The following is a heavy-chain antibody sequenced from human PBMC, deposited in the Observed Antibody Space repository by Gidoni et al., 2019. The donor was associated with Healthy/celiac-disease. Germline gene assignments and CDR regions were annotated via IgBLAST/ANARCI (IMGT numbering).Heavy chain of an antibody. CDR3: ARGEGGSGRFDP. D-gene: IGHD3-10*01. CDR2: IYYSGST. J-gene: IGHJ5*02. CDR1: GGAISSGDYY. V-gene: IGHV4-30-4*01. Sequence: QVQLQESGPGLVKPSQTLSLTCTVAGGAISSGDYYWSWSRTPPGKGLEWIGYIYYSGSTYYNPSLKSRVTISVDTSKNQFSLKLSSVTAADTAVYYCARGEGGSGRFDPWGQGTLVTVSS.